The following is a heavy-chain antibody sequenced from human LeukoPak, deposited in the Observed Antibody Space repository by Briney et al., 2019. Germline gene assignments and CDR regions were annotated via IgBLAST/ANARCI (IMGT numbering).Heavy chain of an antibody. V-gene: IGHV4-38-2*02. D-gene: IGHD6-13*01. CDR3: ARVRTTELVPNAFDI. CDR1: GYSISSGYY. J-gene: IGHJ3*02. Sequence: PSETLSLTCTVSGYSISSGYYWGWIRQPPGKGLEWIGSIYHSGSTYYNPSLKSRVTISVDTSKNQFSLKLSSVTAADTAVYYCARVRTTELVPNAFDIWGQGTMVTVSS. CDR2: IYHSGST.